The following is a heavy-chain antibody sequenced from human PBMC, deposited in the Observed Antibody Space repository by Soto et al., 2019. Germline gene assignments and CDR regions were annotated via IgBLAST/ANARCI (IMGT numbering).Heavy chain of an antibody. CDR1: GVTFSTFD. CDR3: VKGAWLDY. CDR2: ISGRDDSA. Sequence: GALRLSCAASGVTFSTFDMSWVRQPPGKGLEWVSVISGRDDSANYADSVKGRFTISKDKSSNTLYLQMNNLRAEDTAVYYCVKGAWLDYWGQGTLVTVSS. D-gene: IGHD6-19*01. J-gene: IGHJ4*02. V-gene: IGHV3-23*01.